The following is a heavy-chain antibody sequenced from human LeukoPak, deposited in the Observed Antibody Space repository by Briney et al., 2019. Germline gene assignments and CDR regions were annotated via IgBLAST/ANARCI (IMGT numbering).Heavy chain of an antibody. J-gene: IGHJ4*02. CDR1: GFTFTTYG. CDR3: ATDSTNSGSNPPAY. Sequence: PGGSLRLSCAASGFTFTTYGMHWVRQAPGKRLEWVASLSFHGTNEYYADSVRGRFTISRDNSLNTLYLQMHSLRTEDTAVYYCATDSTNSGSNPPAYWGQGTLVTVSS. CDR2: LSFHGTNE. D-gene: IGHD1-26*01. V-gene: IGHV3-30*03.